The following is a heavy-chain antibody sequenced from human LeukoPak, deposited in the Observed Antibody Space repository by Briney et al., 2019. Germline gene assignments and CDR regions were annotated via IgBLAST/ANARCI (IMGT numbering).Heavy chain of an antibody. CDR2: IRYDGSNK. CDR3: ASSPTLSAAFDI. J-gene: IGHJ3*02. V-gene: IGHV3-30*02. Sequence: EPGGSLRLSCAASGFTFSSYGMHWVRQAPGKGLEWVAFIRYDGSNKYYADSVKGRFTISRDNSKNTLYLQMNSLRAEDTAVYYCASSPTLSAAFDIWGQGTMVTVSS. CDR1: GFTFSSYG.